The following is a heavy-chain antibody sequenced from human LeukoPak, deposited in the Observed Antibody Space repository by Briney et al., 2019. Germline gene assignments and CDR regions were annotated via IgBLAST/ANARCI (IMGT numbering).Heavy chain of an antibody. D-gene: IGHD6-19*01. V-gene: IGHV3-23*01. Sequence: PGGSLRLSCAASGFTFSSYAMSWVRQAPGKGLEWVSASGSGGSTFYTDSVKGRFTVSRDNSKNTLYLQMKGLRAEDTAVYYCVKDSVVVAGLVNYFDYWGQGTLVTVSS. CDR2: SGSGGST. CDR1: GFTFSSYA. J-gene: IGHJ4*02. CDR3: VKDSVVVAGLVNYFDY.